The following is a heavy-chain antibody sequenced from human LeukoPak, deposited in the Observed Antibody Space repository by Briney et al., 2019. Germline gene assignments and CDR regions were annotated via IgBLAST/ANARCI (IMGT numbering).Heavy chain of an antibody. V-gene: IGHV3-30-3*01. J-gene: IGHJ4*02. CDR1: GFTVSSNY. Sequence: GGSLRLSCAASGFTVSSNYVTWVRQAPGKGLEWVAIISDDGSNKYYADSVKGRFTISRDNSKNTLYLQMNSLRTEDTAVYYCARELGDGGTIDYWGQGTLVTVSS. CDR2: ISDDGSNK. D-gene: IGHD2-15*01. CDR3: ARELGDGGTIDY.